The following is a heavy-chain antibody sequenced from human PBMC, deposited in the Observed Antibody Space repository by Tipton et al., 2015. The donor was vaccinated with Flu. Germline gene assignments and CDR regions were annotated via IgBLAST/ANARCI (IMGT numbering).Heavy chain of an antibody. CDR3: ATKFANWGVWEPLDY. D-gene: IGHD7-27*01. CDR1: GGSISSYY. V-gene: IGHV4-4*07. CDR2: IYTTGNT. J-gene: IGHJ4*02. Sequence: TLSLTCTVSGGSISSYYWSWIRQPAGKGLEWIGRIYTTGNTNYNPSLKSRVTMSVDTSKNQFSLKLTSVTAADTAVYYCATKFANWGVWEPLDYWGQGTLVTVSS.